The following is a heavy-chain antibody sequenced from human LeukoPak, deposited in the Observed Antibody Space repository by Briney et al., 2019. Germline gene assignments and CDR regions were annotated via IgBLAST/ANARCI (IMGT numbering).Heavy chain of an antibody. CDR1: GFTVSSIY. J-gene: IGHJ4*02. Sequence: GGSLRLSCAASGFTVSSIYMSWVRQAPGKGLEWVSVIYSGGSTYYADSVKGRFTISRDNSKNTLYLQMNSLRAEDTAVYYCARAPYSGYAYYFDYWGQGTLVTVSS. CDR3: ARAPYSGYAYYFDY. D-gene: IGHD5-12*01. CDR2: IYSGGST. V-gene: IGHV3-53*01.